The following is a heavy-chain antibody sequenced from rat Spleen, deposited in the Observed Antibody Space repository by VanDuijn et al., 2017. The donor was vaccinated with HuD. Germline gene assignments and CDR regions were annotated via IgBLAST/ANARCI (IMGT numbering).Heavy chain of an antibody. CDR1: GFSLTSYN. CDR3: TTEAHWFAY. Sequence: QVQLKESGPGLVQPSQTLSLTCTVSGFSLTSYNVHWVRQPTGKGLEWMGVIWTGGSTDYNSALKSRLSISRDTSKSQVFLKMNSLQTEDTAIYFCTTEAHWFAYWGQGTLVTVSS. J-gene: IGHJ3*01. V-gene: IGHV2-30*01. D-gene: IGHD1-11*01. CDR2: IWTGGST.